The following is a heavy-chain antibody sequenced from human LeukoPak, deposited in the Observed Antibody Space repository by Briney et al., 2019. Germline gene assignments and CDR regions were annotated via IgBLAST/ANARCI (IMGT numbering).Heavy chain of an antibody. CDR3: ARDLGRYFDY. V-gene: IGHV3-21*01. Sequence: GGSLRLSYAASGFTFSSYSMNWVRQAPGKGLEWVSSISSSSSYIYYADSVKGRFTISRDNAKNSLYLQMNSLRAEDTAVYYCARDLGRYFDYWGQGTLVTVSS. CDR2: ISSSSSYI. J-gene: IGHJ4*02. CDR1: GFTFSSYS.